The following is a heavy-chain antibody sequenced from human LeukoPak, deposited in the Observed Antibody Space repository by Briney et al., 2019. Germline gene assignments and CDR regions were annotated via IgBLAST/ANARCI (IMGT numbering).Heavy chain of an antibody. CDR2: INHSGST. V-gene: IGHV4-34*01. CDR1: GGSISSYY. J-gene: IGHJ4*02. CDR3: ARGTGTSYFDY. D-gene: IGHD1-1*01. Sequence: PSETLSLTCTVSGGSISSYYWSWIRQPPGKGLEWIGEINHSGSTNYNPSLKSRVTISVDTSKNQFSLKLSSATAADTAVYYCARGTGTSYFDYWGQGTLVTVSS.